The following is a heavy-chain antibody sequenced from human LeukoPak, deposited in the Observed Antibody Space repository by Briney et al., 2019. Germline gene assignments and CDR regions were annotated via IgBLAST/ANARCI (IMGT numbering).Heavy chain of an antibody. CDR3: ARDGDSSGYYYFDY. Sequence: ASVKASCKASGYTFTGYYIHWVRQAPGQGLEWMGRIIPNTGGTDYAQKFQDRVTMTRDTSTNTAYMELSRLSSDDTAVYYCARDGDSSGYYYFDYWGQGTLVTVSS. D-gene: IGHD3-22*01. V-gene: IGHV1-2*06. J-gene: IGHJ4*02. CDR2: IIPNTGGT. CDR1: GYTFTGYY.